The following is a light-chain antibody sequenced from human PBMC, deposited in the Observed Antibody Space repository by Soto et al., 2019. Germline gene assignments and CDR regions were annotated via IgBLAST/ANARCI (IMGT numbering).Light chain of an antibody. J-gene: IGKJ3*01. CDR2: AAS. CDR1: QTINNRY. V-gene: IGKV3-20*01. CDR3: HHYDNSPPFP. Sequence: EIVLTQSPGTLSLSPGXRAILSCRASQTINNRYLAWYQQTPGRAPRLLIHAASSRAAGIPDRFSGSGSGTDFTLTINRLEPEDFAVYYCHHYDNSPPFPFGPGTKVDIK.